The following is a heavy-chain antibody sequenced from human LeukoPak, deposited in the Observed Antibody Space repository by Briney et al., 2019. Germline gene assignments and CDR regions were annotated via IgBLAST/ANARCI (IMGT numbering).Heavy chain of an antibody. CDR3: ARALPKWLGELSPTFDI. V-gene: IGHV4-59*01. Sequence: SETLSLTCTVSGGSISSYYWSWIRQPPGKGLEWIGYIFYSGSTNYNPSLKSRVTISVDTSKNQFSLKLSSVTAADTAVYYCARALPKWLGELSPTFDIWGQGTMVTVSS. CDR1: GGSISSYY. CDR2: IFYSGST. J-gene: IGHJ3*02. D-gene: IGHD3-10*01.